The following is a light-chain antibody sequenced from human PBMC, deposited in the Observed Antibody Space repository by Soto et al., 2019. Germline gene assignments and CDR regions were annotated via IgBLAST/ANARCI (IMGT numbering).Light chain of an antibody. CDR3: GTWDSNMSSFL. CDR2: DNN. Sequence: QSVLTQPPSVSAAPGQRVTISCSGSSSNIGHNYVSCYQQFPGTAPKLLVYDNNERPSGIPDRFSGSKSGTSATLGITGLKTGDEADYYCGTWDSNMSSFLFGGGTKLTVL. CDR1: SSNIGHNY. V-gene: IGLV1-51*01. J-gene: IGLJ3*02.